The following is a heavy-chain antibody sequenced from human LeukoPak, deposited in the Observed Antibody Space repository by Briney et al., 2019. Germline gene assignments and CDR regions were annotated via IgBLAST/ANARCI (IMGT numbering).Heavy chain of an antibody. CDR3: GRLSDS. Sequence: PERLSLSCTVSGGAIISDNIYWGCVRQPPGKGLEWVGSINYSVTTSYNPSLRSRFSISVATSRPQFFLRLNSVTAADTVVYYCGRLSDSWGQGILVTVSS. V-gene: IGHV4-39*01. J-gene: IGHJ4*02. CDR2: INYSVTT. CDR1: GGAIISDNIY.